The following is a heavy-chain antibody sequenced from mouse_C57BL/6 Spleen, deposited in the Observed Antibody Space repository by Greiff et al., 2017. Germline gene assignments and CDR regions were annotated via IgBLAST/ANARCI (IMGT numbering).Heavy chain of an antibody. V-gene: IGHV1-22*01. CDR2: INPNNGGT. D-gene: IGHD1-1*01. CDR1: GYTFTDYN. J-gene: IGHJ1*03. Sequence: VHVKQSGPELVKPGASVKMSCKASGYTFTDYNMHWVKQSHGKSLEWIGYINPNNGGTSYNQKFKGKATLTVNKSSSTAYMELRSLTSEDSAVYYCAPITAVADWYFDVWGTGTTVTVSS. CDR3: APITAVADWYFDV.